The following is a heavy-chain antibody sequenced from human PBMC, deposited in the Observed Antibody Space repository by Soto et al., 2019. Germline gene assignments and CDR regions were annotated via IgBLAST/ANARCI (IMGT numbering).Heavy chain of an antibody. CDR2: INPSGGST. D-gene: IGHD4-17*01. CDR3: ARSYGGNNVFDY. V-gene: IGHV1-46*01. J-gene: IGHJ4*02. CDR1: GYTFTSYY. Sequence: GASVKVSCKASGYTFTSYYMDWVRQAPGQGLEWMGIINPSGGSTSYAQKFQGRVTMTTDTSTSTVYMELSSLRSEDTAVYYCARSYGGNNVFDYWGQGTLVTVSS.